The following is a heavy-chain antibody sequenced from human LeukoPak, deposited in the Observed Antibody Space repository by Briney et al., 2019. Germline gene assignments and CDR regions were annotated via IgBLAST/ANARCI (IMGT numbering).Heavy chain of an antibody. V-gene: IGHV1-24*01. J-gene: IGHJ1*01. CDR1: GSTLTELS. D-gene: IGHD3-10*01. Sequence: GASVKLSCNVSGSTLTELSMHWVRQAPGKGLEWMGDFDPEDGETIYAQKFQGRVTMTEDTSTDTAYMELSSLRSEDTAVYYCATDYYGSGSPHSLRYWGQGTLVTVTS. CDR2: FDPEDGET. CDR3: ATDYYGSGSPHSLRY.